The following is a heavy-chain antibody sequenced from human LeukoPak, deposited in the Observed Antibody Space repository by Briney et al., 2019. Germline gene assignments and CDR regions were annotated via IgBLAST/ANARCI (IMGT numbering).Heavy chain of an antibody. D-gene: IGHD5/OR15-5a*01. CDR1: GGSISSYF. V-gene: IGHV4-59*01. Sequence: PSETLSLTCTVSGGSISSYFWNWIRQPPGKGLEWIGYIYYSGSTNYTPSLKSRVTISVDTSKNQFSLNLNSVTAADTAVYYCARGEDIVSTISGDAFDIWGQGTMVTVAS. J-gene: IGHJ3*02. CDR2: IYYSGST. CDR3: ARGEDIVSTISGDAFDI.